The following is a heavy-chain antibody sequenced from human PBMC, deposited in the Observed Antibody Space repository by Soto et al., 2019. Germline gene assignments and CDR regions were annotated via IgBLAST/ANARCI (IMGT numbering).Heavy chain of an antibody. Sequence: EVQVLESGGGLVQPGGSLRLSCAASGFSFSDYDMSWVRQAPGKGLEWVSGISGTGSRTSYADSVRGRFIISRDNFNKTLSLQMDSLRAVDTAVYYCAKGGRYTYGYGDYSYGMDVWGQGTTVTVS. CDR3: AKGGRYTYGYGDYSYGMDV. V-gene: IGHV3-23*01. CDR1: GFSFSDYD. J-gene: IGHJ6*02. D-gene: IGHD5-18*01. CDR2: ISGTGSRT.